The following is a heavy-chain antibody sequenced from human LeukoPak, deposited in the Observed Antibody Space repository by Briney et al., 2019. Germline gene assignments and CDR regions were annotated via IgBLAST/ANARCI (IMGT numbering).Heavy chain of an antibody. J-gene: IGHJ3*02. CDR2: FDPEDGET. V-gene: IGHV1-24*01. D-gene: IGHD1-26*01. CDR1: GYTLTELS. Sequence: ASVKVSCKVSGYTLTELSMHWVRQAPGKGLEWMGGFDPEDGETIYAQKFQGRVTMTEDTSTDTAYMELSSLRSEDTAVYYCATTIPSGSHYEMWAFDIWGQGTMVTVSS. CDR3: ATTIPSGSHYEMWAFDI.